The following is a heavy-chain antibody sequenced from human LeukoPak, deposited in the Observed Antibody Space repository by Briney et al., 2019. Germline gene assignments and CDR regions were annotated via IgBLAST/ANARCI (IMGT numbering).Heavy chain of an antibody. V-gene: IGHV1-69*10. CDR2: IIPILGIA. CDR1: GGTFSSYA. Sequence: SVKVSCTASGGTFSSYAISWVRQAPGQGLEWMGRIIPILGIANYAQKFQGRVTITADKSTSTAYMELSSLRSEDTAVYYCARSRYTMVRGVTFLITDAFDIWGQGTMVTVSS. CDR3: ARSRYTMVRGVTFLITDAFDI. D-gene: IGHD3-10*01. J-gene: IGHJ3*02.